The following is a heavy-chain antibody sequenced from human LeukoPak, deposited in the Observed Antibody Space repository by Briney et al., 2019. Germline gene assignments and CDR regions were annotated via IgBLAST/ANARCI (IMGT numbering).Heavy chain of an antibody. J-gene: IGHJ6*02. CDR1: GFTFSDYY. Sequence: PGGSLGLSCAASGFTFSDYYMSWIRQAPGKGLEWVSYISSSGSTIYYADSVKGRFTISRDNAKNSLYLQMNSLRAEDTAVYYCARDRGYTDIVVVPAAKGYGMDVWGQGTTVTVSS. V-gene: IGHV3-11*01. D-gene: IGHD2-2*01. CDR3: ARDRGYTDIVVVPAAKGYGMDV. CDR2: ISSSGSTI.